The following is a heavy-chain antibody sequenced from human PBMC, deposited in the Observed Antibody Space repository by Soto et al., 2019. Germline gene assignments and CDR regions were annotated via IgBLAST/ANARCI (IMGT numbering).Heavy chain of an antibody. Sequence: ASVKVSCKASGGTFSSYAISWVRQAPGQGLEWMGGIIPIFGTANYAQKFQGRVTITADESTSTAYMELSSLRSEDTAVYYCARDRYSYGTYNWFDPWGQGTLVTVSS. CDR1: GGTFSSYA. J-gene: IGHJ5*02. V-gene: IGHV1-69*13. CDR3: ARDRYSYGTYNWFDP. D-gene: IGHD5-18*01. CDR2: IIPIFGTA.